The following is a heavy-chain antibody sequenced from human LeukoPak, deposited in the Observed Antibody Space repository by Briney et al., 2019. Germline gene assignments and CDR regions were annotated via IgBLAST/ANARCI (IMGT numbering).Heavy chain of an antibody. D-gene: IGHD3-22*01. CDR3: ARDTYDSSGYYYLDY. Sequence: GGSLRLSCAASGFTFSSYSMNWVRQAPGKGLEWVSSISSSSSYIYYADSVKGRFTISRDNAKNSLYPQMNSLRAEDTAVYYCARDTYDSSGYYYLDYWGQGTLVTVSS. CDR1: GFTFSSYS. V-gene: IGHV3-21*01. J-gene: IGHJ4*02. CDR2: ISSSSSYI.